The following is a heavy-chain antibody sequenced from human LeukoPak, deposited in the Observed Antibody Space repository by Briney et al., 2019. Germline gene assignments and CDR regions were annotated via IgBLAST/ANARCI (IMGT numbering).Heavy chain of an antibody. CDR3: ARVGRDTSGGYYFDH. Sequence: ASVKVSCKASGYSFSFFGISWVRQAPGQGLEWMGWISAYNGNTNYPQKFQGRVTMTTDTSTTTAYMELRGLTYDDTAVYYCARVGRDTSGGYYFDHWGQGTLVTVSS. CDR2: ISAYNGNT. J-gene: IGHJ4*02. V-gene: IGHV1-18*01. D-gene: IGHD3-22*01. CDR1: GYSFSFFG.